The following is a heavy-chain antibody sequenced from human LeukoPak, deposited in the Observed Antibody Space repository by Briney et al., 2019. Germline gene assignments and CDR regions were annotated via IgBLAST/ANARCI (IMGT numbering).Heavy chain of an antibody. D-gene: IGHD1-14*01. CDR3: ARVNTGITRRDFKYYFDY. Sequence: VASVKVSCKASGYTFTSYGISWVRQAPGQGLEWMGWISAYNGNTNYAQKLQGRVTMTTDTSTSTAYMGLRSLRSDDTAVYYCARVNTGITRRDFKYYFDYWGQGTLVTVSS. J-gene: IGHJ4*02. CDR1: GYTFTSYG. CDR2: ISAYNGNT. V-gene: IGHV1-18*04.